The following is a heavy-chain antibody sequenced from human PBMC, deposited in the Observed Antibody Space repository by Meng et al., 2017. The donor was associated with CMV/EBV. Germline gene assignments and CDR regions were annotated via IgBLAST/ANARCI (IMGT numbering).Heavy chain of an antibody. CDR1: GGSFSGYY. CDR3: ARGQRCRSFDY. CDR2: INHSGST. V-gene: IGHV4-34*01. D-gene: IGHD5-24*01. J-gene: IGHJ4*02. Sequence: SETLSLTCAVYGGSFSGYYWSWIRQPPGKGLEWIGEINHSGSTNYNPSLKSRVTISVDTSKNQFSLKLSTVTAADTAVYYCARGQRCRSFDYWGQGTLVTVSS.